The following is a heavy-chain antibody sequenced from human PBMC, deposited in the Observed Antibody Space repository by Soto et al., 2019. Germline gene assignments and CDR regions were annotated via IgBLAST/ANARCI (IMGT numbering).Heavy chain of an antibody. CDR3: AREVDPYYGGNSLSLDY. CDR2: IIPKFGTT. V-gene: IGHV1-69*13. J-gene: IGHJ4*02. CDR1: GGTFSTYG. D-gene: IGHD4-17*01. Sequence: QVQLVQSGAEVKKPGSSVKVSCKASGGTFSTYGINWVRLAPGQGLEWMGWIIPKFGTTKNAEKFQGRVTLNADESTNTAYMELKDLRSEDTAVYFCAREVDPYYGGNSLSLDYWGQGTLVTVSS.